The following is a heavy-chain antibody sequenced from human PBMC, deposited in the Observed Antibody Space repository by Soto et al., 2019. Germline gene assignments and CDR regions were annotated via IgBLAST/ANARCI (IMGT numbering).Heavy chain of an antibody. CDR3: AGDPANCISPRCSRFDY. V-gene: IGHV1-18*01. CDR2: ISAYNGNT. D-gene: IGHD2-2*01. Sequence: QVKLVQSGAEVKKPGASVKVSCKASGYTFTSYGISWVRQAPGQGLEWMGWISAYNGNTNYAQKLQGRVTMTADTSTSTAYMEVRSLRSDDTAVYYCAGDPANCISPRCSRFDYWGQGTMVTVSS. CDR1: GYTFTSYG. J-gene: IGHJ4*02.